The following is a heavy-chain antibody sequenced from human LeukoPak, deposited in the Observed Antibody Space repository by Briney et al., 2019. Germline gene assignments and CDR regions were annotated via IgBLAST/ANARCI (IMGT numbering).Heavy chain of an antibody. D-gene: IGHD4-23*01. CDR3: ARSVVTLYWYFDL. Sequence: SETLSLTCTVSGGSISGYYYNWIRQPPGKGLEWIGYIYYSGSTNYNPSLKSRVTIFLDTSKNQFSLKLSSVTTADTAVYYCARSVVTLYWYFDLWGRGTLVTVSS. V-gene: IGHV4-59*01. CDR1: GGSISGYY. CDR2: IYYSGST. J-gene: IGHJ2*01.